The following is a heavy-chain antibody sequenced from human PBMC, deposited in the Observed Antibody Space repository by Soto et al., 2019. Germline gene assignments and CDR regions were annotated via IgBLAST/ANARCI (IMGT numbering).Heavy chain of an antibody. CDR3: ARVRKWSSRPIDY. V-gene: IGHV1-2*02. J-gene: IGHJ4*02. D-gene: IGHD2-2*01. CDR2: INPNSGGT. CDR1: GYTFTGYY. Sequence: GASVKVSCKASGYTFTGYYMHWVRQAPGQGLEWMGWINPNSGGTNYAQKFQGRVTMTRDTSISTAYMGLSRLRSDDTAVYYCARVRKWSSRPIDYWGQGTLVTVSS.